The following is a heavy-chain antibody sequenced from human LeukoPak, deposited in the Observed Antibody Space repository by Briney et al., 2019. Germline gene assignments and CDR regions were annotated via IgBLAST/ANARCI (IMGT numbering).Heavy chain of an antibody. Sequence: GGSLRLSCAASGFTFRYYAMHWVRQAPGKGLEWVAVISNDGSIQYYTDSVKGRFIISRDDSKNRMYLQMNSLRVDDTALYYCARGPDPVVRGPRRAFDLWGQGTRVTVSS. CDR2: ISNDGSIQ. V-gene: IGHV3-30-3*01. CDR3: ARGPDPVVRGPRRAFDL. J-gene: IGHJ3*01. CDR1: GFTFRYYA. D-gene: IGHD3-10*01.